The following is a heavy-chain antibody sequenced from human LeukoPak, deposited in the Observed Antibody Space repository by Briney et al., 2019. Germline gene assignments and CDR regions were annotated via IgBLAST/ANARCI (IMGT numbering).Heavy chain of an antibody. CDR3: ARAAWDY. CDR2: IDYDGGSG. J-gene: IGHJ4*02. Sequence: GGSLRLSCTVSGFTLSSYEMSWIRQAPGKGLEWVSSIDYDGGSGHYADSVKGRFTISRDNSNNTLFLHLNSLRGEDTAVYYCARAAWDYWGQGTLVTVSS. V-gene: IGHV3-23*01. CDR1: GFTLSSYE. D-gene: IGHD6-25*01.